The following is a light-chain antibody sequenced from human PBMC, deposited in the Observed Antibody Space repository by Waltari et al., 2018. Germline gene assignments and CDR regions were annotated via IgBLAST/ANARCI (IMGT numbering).Light chain of an antibody. CDR2: DAS. CDR1: QSVSSY. Sequence: EIVLTQSPATLSLSPGERATLSCRASQSVSSYLAWYQQKPGQAPRPLIFDASNRATGIPARFSGSGSGTDFTLTISSLEPEDFAVYYCQQRSNWPFWYTFGQGTKLEIK. V-gene: IGKV3-11*01. J-gene: IGKJ2*01. CDR3: QQRSNWPFWYT.